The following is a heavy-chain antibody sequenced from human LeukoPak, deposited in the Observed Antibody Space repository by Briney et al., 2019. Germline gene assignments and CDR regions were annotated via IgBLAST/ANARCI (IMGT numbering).Heavy chain of an antibody. D-gene: IGHD2-2*01. Sequence: SVKVSCKASGGTFSSYAISWVRQAPGQGLEWMGGIIPIFGTANYAQKFQGRVTISADKSTSTAYMELSSLRSEDTAVYYCARAEAGDIVVVPAATGAHYYYGMDVWGKGTTVTVSS. V-gene: IGHV1-69*06. CDR2: IIPIFGTA. CDR3: ARAEAGDIVVVPAATGAHYYYGMDV. J-gene: IGHJ6*04. CDR1: GGTFSSYA.